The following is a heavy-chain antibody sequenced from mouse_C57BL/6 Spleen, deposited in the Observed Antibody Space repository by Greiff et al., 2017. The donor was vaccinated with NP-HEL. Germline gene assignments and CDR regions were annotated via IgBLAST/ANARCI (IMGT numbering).Heavy chain of an antibody. Sequence: EVQLQQSGPELVKPGASVKISCKASGYTFTDYYMNWVKQSHGKSLEWIGDINPNNGGTSYNQKFKGKATLTVDKSSSTAYMELRSLTSEDSAVYYCARGNFYYSNGGYYFDYWGQGTTLTVSS. CDR2: INPNNGGT. V-gene: IGHV1-26*01. CDR1: GYTFTDYY. CDR3: ARGNFYYSNGGYYFDY. D-gene: IGHD2-5*01. J-gene: IGHJ2*01.